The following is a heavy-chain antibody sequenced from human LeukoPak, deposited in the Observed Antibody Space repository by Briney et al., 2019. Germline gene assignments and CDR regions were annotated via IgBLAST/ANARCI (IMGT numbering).Heavy chain of an antibody. CDR3: ARGRTYYYDSSGYPFDY. Sequence: GGSLRLSCAASGFTVNNNYMNWVRQAPGKGLEWVSSISSSSSYIYYADSVKGRFTISRDSAKNSLYLQMNSLRAEDTAVYYCARGRTYYYDSSGYPFDYWGQGTLVTVSS. V-gene: IGHV3-21*01. CDR2: ISSSSSYI. D-gene: IGHD3-22*01. CDR1: GFTVNNNY. J-gene: IGHJ4*02.